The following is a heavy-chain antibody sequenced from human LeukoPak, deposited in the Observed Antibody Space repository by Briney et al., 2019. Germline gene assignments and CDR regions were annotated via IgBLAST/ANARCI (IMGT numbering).Heavy chain of an antibody. CDR2: IDSTGAYT. V-gene: IGHV3-23*01. Sequence: GGSLRLSCAASGFIFSNYAMSWVRQAPGKGLEWVSAIDSTGAYTWYADSVKGRFTISRDNSKNTLYLQMNSLRAEDTAVYYCARHDWFDPWGQGTLVTVSS. CDR3: ARHDWFDP. J-gene: IGHJ5*02. CDR1: GFIFSNYA.